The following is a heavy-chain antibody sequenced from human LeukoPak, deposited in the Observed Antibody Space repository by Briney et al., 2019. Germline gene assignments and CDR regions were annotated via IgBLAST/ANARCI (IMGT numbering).Heavy chain of an antibody. CDR1: GYSFTSYW. Sequence: GESLQISCQTSGYSFTSYWIGWVRQMPGKGLEWMGIIYPGDSDTSYSPSFQGKVAISVDKSSSTAYVQWTSLEASDTAVYYCARQGHATSWGLDSWGQGTLVTVSS. V-gene: IGHV5-51*01. J-gene: IGHJ4*02. CDR2: IYPGDSDT. CDR3: ARQGHATSWGLDS. D-gene: IGHD2-2*01.